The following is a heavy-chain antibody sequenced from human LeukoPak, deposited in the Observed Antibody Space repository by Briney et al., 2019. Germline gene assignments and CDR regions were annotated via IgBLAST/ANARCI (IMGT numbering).Heavy chain of an antibody. CDR2: ISGSGGST. Sequence: PGGSLRLSCAASGFTFSDYAMNWVRQAPGKGLEWVSVISGSGGSTYYADSVKGRFTISRDNSKNTLYLQMNSLRAEDTAVYYCATQWGIWQAIDYWGQGTLVTVSS. J-gene: IGHJ4*02. CDR3: ATQWGIWQAIDY. CDR1: GFTFSDYA. V-gene: IGHV3-23*01. D-gene: IGHD3-3*02.